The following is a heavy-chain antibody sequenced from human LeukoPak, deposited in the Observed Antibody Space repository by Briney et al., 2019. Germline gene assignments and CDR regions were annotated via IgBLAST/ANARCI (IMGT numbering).Heavy chain of an antibody. CDR2: IKQDGSEK. Sequence: PGGSLRLSCAASGFTFSSYWMSWVRQAPGKGLEWVANIKQDGSEKYYVDCVKGRFTISRDNAKNSLYLQMNSLRAEDTAVYYCARDPSPNRYGYPAFDYWGQGTLVTVSS. CDR3: ARDPSPNRYGYPAFDY. CDR1: GFTFSSYW. J-gene: IGHJ4*02. D-gene: IGHD5-18*01. V-gene: IGHV3-7*03.